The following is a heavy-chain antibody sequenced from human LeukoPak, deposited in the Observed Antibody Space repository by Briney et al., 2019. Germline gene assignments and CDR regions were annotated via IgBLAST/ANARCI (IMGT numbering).Heavy chain of an antibody. Sequence: SETLSLTCTVSAYSINSGYYWGWIRQPPGKGLEWIGSIYHSGNTYYNPSLKSRVTISVDTSKNQFSLKLSSVPAADTAVYYCARGGPMSHVRDYYMDVWGKGTTVTVSS. J-gene: IGHJ6*03. CDR3: ARGGPMSHVRDYYMDV. V-gene: IGHV4-38-2*02. CDR1: AYSINSGYY. CDR2: IYHSGNT. D-gene: IGHD3-10*02.